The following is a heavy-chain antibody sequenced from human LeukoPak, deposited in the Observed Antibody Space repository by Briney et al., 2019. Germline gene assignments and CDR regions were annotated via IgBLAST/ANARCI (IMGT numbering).Heavy chain of an antibody. CDR2: INHSGST. V-gene: IGHV4-34*01. CDR1: GGSFSGYY. D-gene: IGHD6-13*01. J-gene: IGHJ4*02. CDR3: ARASRSSSWYGGRYYFDY. Sequence: ASETLSLTCAVYGGSFSGYYWSWIRQPPGKGLEWIGEINHSGSTNYNPSLKSRATISVDTSKNQFSLKLSSVTAADTAVYYCARASRSSSWYGGRYYFDYWGQGTLVTVSS.